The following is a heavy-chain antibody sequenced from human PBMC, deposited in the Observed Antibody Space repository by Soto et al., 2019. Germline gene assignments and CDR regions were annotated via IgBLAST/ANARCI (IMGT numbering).Heavy chain of an antibody. V-gene: IGHV1-3*05. D-gene: IGHD2-2*01. CDR1: GYTFTSYA. J-gene: IGHJ6*02. CDR3: ASSAVIAGYYYYGMDV. CDR2: INAGNGNT. Sequence: QVQLVQSGAEEKKPGASVKVSCKASGYTFTSYAMHWVRQAPGQRLEWMGWINAGNGNTKYSQKFQGRVTITRDTSASTADMELSSLRSEATAVYYCASSAVIAGYYYYGMDVGGQGTTVTVSS.